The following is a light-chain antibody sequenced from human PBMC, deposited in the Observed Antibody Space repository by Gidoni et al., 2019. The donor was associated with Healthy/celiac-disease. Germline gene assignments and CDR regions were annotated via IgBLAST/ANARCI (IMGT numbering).Light chain of an antibody. CDR3: QQYNNWPLLT. V-gene: IGKV3D-15*01. Sequence: ELVMTQSPATLSVSPGERATLSCRASQSVSSNLAWYQQKPGQAPRRLIDGASTRATGIPARFSGSGSGTEFTLTISSLQSEDVAVYYCQQYNNWPLLTFGGGTKVEIK. CDR1: QSVSSN. J-gene: IGKJ4*01. CDR2: GAS.